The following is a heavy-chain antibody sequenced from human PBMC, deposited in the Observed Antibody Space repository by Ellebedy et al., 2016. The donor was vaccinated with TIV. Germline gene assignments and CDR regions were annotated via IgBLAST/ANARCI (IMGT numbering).Heavy chain of an antibody. D-gene: IGHD6-19*01. V-gene: IGHV3-23*01. CDR1: GITFSTYT. J-gene: IGHJ4*02. CDR3: AKDALAV. Sequence: GESLKISCAASGITFSTYTMDWVRQAPGKGLEWVSGISATGGATLYADSVKGRFTISRDNSKNTLYLQMNSLRVDDTAMYYCAKDALAVWGQGTLATVSS. CDR2: ISATGGAT.